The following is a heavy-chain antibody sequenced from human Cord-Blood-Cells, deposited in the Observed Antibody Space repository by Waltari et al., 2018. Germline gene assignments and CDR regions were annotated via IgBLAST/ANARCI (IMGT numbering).Heavy chain of an antibody. CDR1: GATFSRYA. Sequence: QVQLVQSGVEVQKPGSSVQVSCKASGATFSRYAISWVRQPPGQGLEWMGGIIPICGTANYAQEFQGRVTITADEVTSTAYMELSSLRSEDTAVYYCARATAEYSSAFDYWGQGTLVTVSS. D-gene: IGHD6-25*01. CDR2: IIPICGTA. V-gene: IGHV1-69*01. CDR3: ARATAEYSSAFDY. J-gene: IGHJ4*02.